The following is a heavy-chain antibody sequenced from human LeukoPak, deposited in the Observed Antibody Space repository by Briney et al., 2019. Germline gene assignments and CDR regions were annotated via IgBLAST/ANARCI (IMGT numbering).Heavy chain of an antibody. Sequence: GGSLRLSCAASGFTFSSYWMSWVRQAPGKGLEWVANIKQDGSEKYYVDSVKGRFTISRDNAKNSLYLQMNSLRAEDTAVYYCARERERDRESSLDYWGQGTLVTVSS. J-gene: IGHJ4*02. CDR1: GFTFSSYW. CDR3: ARERERDRESSLDY. CDR2: IKQDGSEK. V-gene: IGHV3-7*01. D-gene: IGHD5-24*01.